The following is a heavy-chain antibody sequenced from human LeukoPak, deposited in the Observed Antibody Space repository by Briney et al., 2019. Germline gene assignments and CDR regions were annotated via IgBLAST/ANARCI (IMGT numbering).Heavy chain of an antibody. CDR1: GFTFSSYA. CDR2: ISSSSSTI. J-gene: IGHJ4*02. Sequence: GGSLRLSCAASGFTFSSYAMSWVRQAPGKGLEWVSYISSSSSTIYYADSVKGRFTISRDNAKNSLYLQMNSLRAEDTAVYYCARVKLELFDWLLSGFDYWGQGTLVTVSS. V-gene: IGHV3-48*04. D-gene: IGHD3-9*01. CDR3: ARVKLELFDWLLSGFDY.